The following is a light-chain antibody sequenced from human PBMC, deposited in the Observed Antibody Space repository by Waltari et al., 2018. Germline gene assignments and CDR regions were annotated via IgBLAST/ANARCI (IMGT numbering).Light chain of an antibody. CDR1: QSVNNR. V-gene: IGKV3-11*01. CDR2: DAS. Sequence: EIVLTQSPATLSLSPGERATLSCRASQSVNNRLAWYQQKPGQAPRLLIYDASKRATGIPARFSGSGSGTDFTLTISSLEPEDFAVYYCQYRGHWPPGATFGPGTKVEIK. J-gene: IGKJ3*01. CDR3: QYRGHWPPGAT.